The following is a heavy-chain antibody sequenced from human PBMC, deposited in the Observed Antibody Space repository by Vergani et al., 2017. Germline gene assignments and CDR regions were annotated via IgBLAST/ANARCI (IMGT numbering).Heavy chain of an antibody. V-gene: IGHV3-30-3*01. CDR1: GFTFSSYA. D-gene: IGHD6-19*01. CDR3: ARDGESSGSYYFDY. Sequence: QVQLVESGGGVVQPGRSLRLSCAASGFTFSSYAMHWVRQAPGKGLEWVAVISYDGSNTYYADSVKGRFTISRDNSKNTLYLQMNSLRAEDTAVYYCARDGESSGSYYFDYWGQGTLVTVSS. J-gene: IGHJ4*02. CDR2: ISYDGSNT.